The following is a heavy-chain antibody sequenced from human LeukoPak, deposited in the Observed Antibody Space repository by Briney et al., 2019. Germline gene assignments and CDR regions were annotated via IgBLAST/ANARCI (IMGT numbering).Heavy chain of an antibody. V-gene: IGHV1-8*01. D-gene: IGHD3-16*01. CDR2: MNPNSGNS. Sequence: GESLKISCKGSGYSFTSKWIGWVRQATGQGLEWMGWMNPNSGNSGYAQKFQGRVTMTRNTSISTAYMELSSLRSEDTAVYYCARGNPMGWGRWFDPWGQGTLVTVSS. CDR3: ARGNPMGWGRWFDP. J-gene: IGHJ5*02. CDR1: GYSFTSKW.